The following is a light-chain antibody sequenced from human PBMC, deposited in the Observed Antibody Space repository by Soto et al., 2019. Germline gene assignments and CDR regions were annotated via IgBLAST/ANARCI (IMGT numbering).Light chain of an antibody. Sequence: DIQMTQSPSSLSASVGDRVTITCRASQGISNYLAWYQQKPGKVPKLLIYAASTLQSGVPSRFSGSGSGTDFTLTISRLEPEDFAVYYCQQYGTSPPYTLGQGTRLEIK. CDR2: AAS. CDR1: QGISNY. CDR3: QQYGTSPPYT. V-gene: IGKV1-27*01. J-gene: IGKJ5*01.